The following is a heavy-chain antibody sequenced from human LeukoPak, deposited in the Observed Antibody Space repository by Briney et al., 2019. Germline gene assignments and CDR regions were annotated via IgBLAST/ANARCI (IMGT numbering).Heavy chain of an antibody. CDR2: MNPNSGNT. Sequence: ASVKVSCXASGYTFTSYDINWVRQAIGQGLEWMGWMNPNSGNTGYAQKFQGRVTITRNTSISTAYMELSSLRSEDTAVYYCARGLRYYYDSDSADYWGQGTLVTVSS. J-gene: IGHJ4*02. D-gene: IGHD3-22*01. CDR1: GYTFTSYD. CDR3: ARGLRYYYDSDSADY. V-gene: IGHV1-8*03.